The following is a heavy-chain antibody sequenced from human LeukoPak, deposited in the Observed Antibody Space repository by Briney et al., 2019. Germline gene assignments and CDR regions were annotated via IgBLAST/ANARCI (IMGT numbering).Heavy chain of an antibody. D-gene: IGHD1-1*01. J-gene: IGHJ6*02. CDR2: IKNKTDGGTT. CDR3: TTLPSQLGYYGMDV. Sequence: PGGSLRLSCAASGFTFSSYAMSWVRQAPGKGLEWVGRIKNKTDGGTTDYAAPVKGRFTISRDDSKNTLYLQMNSLKTEDTAVYYCTTLPSQLGYYGMDVWGQGTTVTVSS. CDR1: GFTFSSYA. V-gene: IGHV3-15*01.